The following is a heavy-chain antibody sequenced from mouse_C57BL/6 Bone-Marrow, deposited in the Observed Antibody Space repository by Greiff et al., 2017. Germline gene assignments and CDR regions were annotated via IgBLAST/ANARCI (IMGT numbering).Heavy chain of an antibody. CDR1: GFSLTSYG. Sequence: VKLVESGPGLVAPSQSLSITCTVSGFSLTSYGVHWVRQPPGKGLEWLVVIWSDGSTTYNSALKSRLSTSKENSKNQVFLKMNRLQTDETAMYYGARSTVKGDCDYWGQGTTLTVSS. CDR3: ARSTVKGDCDY. CDR2: IWSDGST. D-gene: IGHD1-1*01. V-gene: IGHV2-6*03. J-gene: IGHJ2*01.